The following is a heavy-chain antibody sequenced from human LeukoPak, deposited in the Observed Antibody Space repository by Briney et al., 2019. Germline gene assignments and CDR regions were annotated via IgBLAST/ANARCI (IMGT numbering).Heavy chain of an antibody. V-gene: IGHV1-2*02. CDR3: ARAIYYYGSGSYYNVMDY. CDR2: INPNSGGT. CDR1: GYTFTSYD. Sequence: ASVKVSCKASGYTFTSYDINWVRQATGQGLEWMGWINPNSGGTNYAQKFQGRVTMTRDTSISTAYMELSRLRSDDTAVYYCARAIYYYGSGSYYNVMDYWGQGTLVTVSS. D-gene: IGHD3-10*01. J-gene: IGHJ4*02.